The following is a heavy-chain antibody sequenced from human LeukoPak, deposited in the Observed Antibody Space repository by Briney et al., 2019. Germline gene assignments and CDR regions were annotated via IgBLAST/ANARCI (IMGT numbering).Heavy chain of an antibody. J-gene: IGHJ4*02. Sequence: KSSETLSLTCTVSGGSISSYYWSWIRQPPGKGLEWIGYIYTSGSTNYNPSLKSRVTISVDTSKNQFSLKLSSVTAADTAVYYCASHLWADFDDWGQGTLVTVSS. CDR3: ASHLWADFDD. CDR2: IYTSGST. CDR1: GGSISSYY. D-gene: IGHD3-10*01. V-gene: IGHV4-4*09.